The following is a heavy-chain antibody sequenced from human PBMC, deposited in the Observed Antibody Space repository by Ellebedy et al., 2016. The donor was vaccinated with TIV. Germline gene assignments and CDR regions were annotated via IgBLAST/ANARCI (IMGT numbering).Heavy chain of an antibody. CDR1: GGSFNATF. CDR2: VKQRGST. CDR3: ARVKRGSSGITFDYGMDV. J-gene: IGHJ6*02. D-gene: IGHD3-10*01. Sequence: MPSETLSLTCAVYGGSFNATFWAWIRQQTAQGTVWIGGVKQRGSTDYTPSLKSRVTVSIDASKSHFSVNLTSVTAADTAVYYCARVKRGSSGITFDYGMDVWGQGTTVTVS. V-gene: IGHV4-34*01.